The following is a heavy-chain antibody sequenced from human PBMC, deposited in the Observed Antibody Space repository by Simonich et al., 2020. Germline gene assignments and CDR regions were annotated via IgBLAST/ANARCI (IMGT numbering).Heavy chain of an antibody. CDR1: GFTFIGYW. V-gene: IGHV3-7*01. Sequence: EVQLVESGGGLVQPGGSLRLSCSASGFTFIGYWMSLVRQARVKGARPGAGKGREGRANIKKDRSEQYLVDSGKGRFTIPKDKAKNSLDLQMNSLRAEDTAVYYCAIDGLGTAYYYYMDVWGKGTTVTVSS. CDR3: AIDGLGTAYYYYMDV. D-gene: IGHD7-27*01. CDR2: IKKDRSEQ. J-gene: IGHJ6*03.